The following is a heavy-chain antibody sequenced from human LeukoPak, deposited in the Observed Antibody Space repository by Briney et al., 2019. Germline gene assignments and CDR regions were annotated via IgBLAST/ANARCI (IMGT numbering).Heavy chain of an antibody. Sequence: SETLSLTCAVSGGSIRSSSYYWGWIRQPPGKGLEWIGSIYHTGSTYYNPSLKSRVTISIDTSKNQFSLRLRSVTAADTAVYYCARRRRDYDFWSGYSQFDPWGQGTLVTVSS. V-gene: IGHV4-39*01. J-gene: IGHJ5*02. CDR1: GGSIRSSSYY. CDR2: IYHTGST. D-gene: IGHD3-3*01. CDR3: ARRRRDYDFWSGYSQFDP.